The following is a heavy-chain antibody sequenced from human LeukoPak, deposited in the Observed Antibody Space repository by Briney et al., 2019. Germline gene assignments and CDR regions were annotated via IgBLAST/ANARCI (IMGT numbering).Heavy chain of an antibody. CDR2: IYHSGST. V-gene: IGHV4-4*02. J-gene: IGHJ3*02. CDR3: AVGGVYVRGGAEAFDI. Sequence: PSETLSLTCAVSGGSISSSNWWSWVRQPPGKGLEWIGEIYHSGSTNYNPSLKSRVTISVDKSKNQFSLKLSSVTAADTAVYYCAVGGVYVRGGAEAFDIWGQGTMVTVSS. CDR1: GGSISSSNW. D-gene: IGHD3-10*01.